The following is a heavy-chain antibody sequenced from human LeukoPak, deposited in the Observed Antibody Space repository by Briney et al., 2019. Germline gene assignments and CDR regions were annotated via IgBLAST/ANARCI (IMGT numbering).Heavy chain of an antibody. CDR2: IIPIFGTA. V-gene: IGHV1-69*13. CDR1: GGTFSSYA. J-gene: IGHJ5*02. D-gene: IGHD2-2*01. CDR3: ARDLGNIVVDPNWFDP. Sequence: SVKVSCKASGGTFSSYAISWVRQAPGQGLEWMGGIIPIFGTANYAQKFQGRVTITADESTSTAYMELSSLRSEDTAVYYCARDLGNIVVDPNWFDPWGQGTLVTVSS.